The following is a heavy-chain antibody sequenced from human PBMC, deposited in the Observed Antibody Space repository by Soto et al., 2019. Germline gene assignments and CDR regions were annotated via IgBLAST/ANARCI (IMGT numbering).Heavy chain of an antibody. V-gene: IGHV4-30-4*01. CDR3: ARDSRYCGSTSCTGPLGMDV. CDR1: GGSISSGDYY. CDR2: IYYSGST. D-gene: IGHD2-2*01. Sequence: SETLSLTCTVSGGSISSGDYYWSWIRRPPGKGLEWIGYIYYSGSTYYNPSLKSRVTISVDTSKNQFSLKLSSVTAADTAVYYCARDSRYCGSTSCTGPLGMDVWGQGTTVTVSS. J-gene: IGHJ6*02.